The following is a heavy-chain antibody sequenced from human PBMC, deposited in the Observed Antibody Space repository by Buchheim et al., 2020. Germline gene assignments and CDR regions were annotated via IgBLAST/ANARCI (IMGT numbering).Heavy chain of an antibody. Sequence: EVQLVESGGGLVQPGGSLRLSCTASGFTFSDYWMYWVRQAPGKGLVWVSRIKSDGSSTSYADSVKGRFTISRDNAKNTQYLQMNSLRVEDTAVYYCARVMGYDILTGYYLVPLFNGMDVWGQGTT. J-gene: IGHJ6*02. CDR3: ARVMGYDILTGYYLVPLFNGMDV. CDR1: GFTFSDYW. CDR2: IKSDGSST. D-gene: IGHD3-9*01. V-gene: IGHV3-74*01.